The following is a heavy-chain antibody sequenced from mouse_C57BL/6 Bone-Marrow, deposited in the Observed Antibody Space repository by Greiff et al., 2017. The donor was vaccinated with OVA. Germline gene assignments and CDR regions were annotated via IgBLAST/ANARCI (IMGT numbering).Heavy chain of an antibody. D-gene: IGHD2-1*01. CDR3: RIYYGNSYAMDY. CDR2: INPNYGTT. J-gene: IGHJ4*01. CDR1: GYSFTDYN. Sequence: EVKLMESGPELVKPGASVKISCKASGYSFTDYNMNWVKQSNGKSLEWIGVINPNYGTTSYNQKFKGKATLTVDQSSSTAYMQLNSLTSEDSAVYYCRIYYGNSYAMDYWGQGTSVTVSS. V-gene: IGHV1-39*01.